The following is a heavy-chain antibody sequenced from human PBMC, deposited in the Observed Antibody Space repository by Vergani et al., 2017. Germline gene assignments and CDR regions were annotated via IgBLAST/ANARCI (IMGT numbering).Heavy chain of an antibody. CDR2: IRYDGSNK. D-gene: IGHD4-17*01. CDR1: GFTFSSYG. V-gene: IGHV3-30*02. CDR3: AKEGHGDYFVHAFDI. Sequence: QVQLVESGGGVVQPGGSLRLSCAASGFTFSSYGMHWVRQAPGKGLEWVAFIRYDGSNKYYADSVKGRFTISRDNSKNTLYLQMNSLRAEDTAVYYCAKEGHGDYFVHAFDIWGQGTMVTVSS. J-gene: IGHJ3*02.